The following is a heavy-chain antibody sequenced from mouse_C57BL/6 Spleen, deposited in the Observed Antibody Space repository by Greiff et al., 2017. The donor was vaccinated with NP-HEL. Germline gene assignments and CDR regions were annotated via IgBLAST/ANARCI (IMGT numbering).Heavy chain of an antibody. J-gene: IGHJ2*01. CDR1: GYTFTSYW. Sequence: QVQLQQPGAELVMPGASVKLSCKASGYTFTSYWMHWVKQRPGQGLEWIGEIDPSDSYTNYNQKFKGKSTLTVDKSSSTAYMQLSSLTSEDSAVYYCARWDYYGSSFDYWGQGTTRTVSS. CDR2: IDPSDSYT. V-gene: IGHV1-69*01. D-gene: IGHD1-1*01. CDR3: ARWDYYGSSFDY.